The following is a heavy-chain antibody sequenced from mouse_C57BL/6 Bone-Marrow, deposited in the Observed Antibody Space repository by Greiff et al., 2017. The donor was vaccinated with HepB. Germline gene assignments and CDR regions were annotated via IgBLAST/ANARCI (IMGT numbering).Heavy chain of an antibody. J-gene: IGHJ1*03. CDR2: MWGGGST. CDR3: AKQAPYYYGSSYWYFDV. CDR1: GFSLTSYG. Sequence: QVQLKESGPGLVAPSQSLSITCTVSGFSLTSYGVDWVRQPPGKGLEWLGVMWGGGSTNYNSALMSNLSISKYNSKSQVFLKMNSLQTEDTAMYYCAKQAPYYYGSSYWYFDVWGTVTTVTVSS. D-gene: IGHD1-1*01. V-gene: IGHV2-9*01.